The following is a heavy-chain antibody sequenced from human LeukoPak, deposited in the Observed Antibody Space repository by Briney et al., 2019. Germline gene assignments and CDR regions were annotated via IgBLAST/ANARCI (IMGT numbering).Heavy chain of an antibody. CDR2: IIPIFGTA. V-gene: IGHV1-69*06. CDR3: ATVQYSNLPNV. J-gene: IGHJ6*04. Sequence: ASVKVSCKASGYTFTSYGISWVRQAPGQGLEWMGGIIPIFGTANYAQKFQGRVTITADKSTSTAYMELSSLRSEDTAVYYCATVQYSNLPNVWGKGTTVTVSS. CDR1: GYTFTSYG. D-gene: IGHD4-11*01.